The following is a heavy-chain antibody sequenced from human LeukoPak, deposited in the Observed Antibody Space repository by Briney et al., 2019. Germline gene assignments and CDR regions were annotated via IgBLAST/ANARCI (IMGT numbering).Heavy chain of an antibody. J-gene: IGHJ4*02. D-gene: IGHD5-18*01. V-gene: IGHV3-30*18. CDR1: GFTFSSYG. Sequence: GGSLRLSCAASGFTFSSYGMHWVRQAPGKGLEWVAVISYDGSNKYYADSVKGRFTISRDNSKNTLYLQMNSLRAEDTAVYYCAKERQRGYSCGYLLGYWGQGTLVTVSS. CDR3: AKERQRGYSCGYLLGY. CDR2: ISYDGSNK.